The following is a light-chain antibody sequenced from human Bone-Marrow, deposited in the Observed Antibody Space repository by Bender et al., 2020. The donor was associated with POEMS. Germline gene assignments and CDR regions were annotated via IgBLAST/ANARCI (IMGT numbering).Light chain of an antibody. J-gene: IGLJ2*01. Sequence: ALTQAASVPGSPGQSITISCTGTSSDVGGYDYVSWYQQHPGKAPKLMISDVTRRHSGVSNRFSGSKSGNTASLTITGLQTEDEADYYCSSYTRAGTHVIFGGGTRLTVL. CDR3: SSYTRAGTHVI. V-gene: IGLV2-14*03. CDR2: DVT. CDR1: SSDVGGYDY.